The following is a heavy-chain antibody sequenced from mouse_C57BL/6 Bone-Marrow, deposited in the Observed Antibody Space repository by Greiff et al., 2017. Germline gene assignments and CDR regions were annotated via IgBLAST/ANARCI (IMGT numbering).Heavy chain of an antibody. Sequence: QVTLKVSGPGILQPSQTLSLTCSFSGFSLSTFGMGVGWIRQPSGKGLEWLAHIWWDDDKYYNPALKSRLTISKDTSKNQVFLKIANVDTADTATYYCARIPYYGSSSVGYFDYWGQGTTLTVSS. J-gene: IGHJ2*01. D-gene: IGHD1-1*01. V-gene: IGHV8-8*01. CDR2: IWWDDDK. CDR3: ARIPYYGSSSVGYFDY. CDR1: GFSLSTFGMG.